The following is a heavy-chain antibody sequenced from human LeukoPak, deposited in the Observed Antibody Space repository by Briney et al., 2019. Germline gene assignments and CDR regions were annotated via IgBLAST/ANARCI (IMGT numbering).Heavy chain of an antibody. V-gene: IGHV1-69*06. CDR1: GGTFSSYA. CDR3: AREPGFTVVTSWQVGDGDAFDI. D-gene: IGHD2-21*02. J-gene: IGHJ3*02. CDR2: IIPIVGTA. Sequence: SVTVSCKASGGTFSSYAISWVRQAPGQGLDWRGGIIPIVGTANYAQKFQGRVTITADKSTSTAYMELSSLRSEDTAVYYCAREPGFTVVTSWQVGDGDAFDIWGQGTMVTVSS.